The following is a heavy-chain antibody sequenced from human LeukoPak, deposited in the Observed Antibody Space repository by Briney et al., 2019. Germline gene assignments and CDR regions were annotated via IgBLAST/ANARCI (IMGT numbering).Heavy chain of an antibody. CDR2: ISNGSGNR. J-gene: IGHJ6*03. Sequence: PGGSLRLSCVASEFTFSSYSMIWVRQAPGKGLEWISYISNGSGNRYYADSVKGRFTISRDNAKNLLYLQMNSLRADDTAVYYCARAAKWEFHQYYMDVWGKGTAVAVSS. D-gene: IGHD1-26*01. CDR3: ARAAKWEFHQYYMDV. CDR1: EFTFSSYS. V-gene: IGHV3-48*01.